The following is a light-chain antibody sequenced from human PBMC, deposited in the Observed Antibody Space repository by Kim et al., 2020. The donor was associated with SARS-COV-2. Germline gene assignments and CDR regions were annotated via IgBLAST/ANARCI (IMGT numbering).Light chain of an antibody. V-gene: IGLV6-57*02. CDR2: DDN. J-gene: IGLJ3*02. CDR3: QSYDTNNWV. Sequence: GKTVAITCAGSIGRLPNNYVQWYQQRPSSAPTTISSDDNQRRTGVPARFSGSVDGSSNSATLTISGLRAEDEADYYCQSYDTNNWVFGGGTQLTVL. CDR1: IGRLPNNY.